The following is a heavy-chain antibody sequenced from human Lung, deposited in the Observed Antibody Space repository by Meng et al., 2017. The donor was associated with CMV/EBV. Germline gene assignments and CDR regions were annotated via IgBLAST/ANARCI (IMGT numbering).Heavy chain of an antibody. V-gene: IGHV3-7*01. CDR1: GFTFSSYW. CDR3: ARDRTGYSSGWYGYYGMDV. Sequence: GGSXRLXCAASGFTFSSYWMSWVRQAPGKGLEWVANIKQDGSEKYYVDSVKGRFTISRDNAKNSLYLQMNSLRAEDTAVYYCARDRTGYSSGWYGYYGMDVWGQGTRVTVSS. D-gene: IGHD6-19*01. J-gene: IGHJ6*02. CDR2: IKQDGSEK.